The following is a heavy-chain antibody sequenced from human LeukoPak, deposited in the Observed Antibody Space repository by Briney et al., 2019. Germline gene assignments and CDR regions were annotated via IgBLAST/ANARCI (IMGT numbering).Heavy chain of an antibody. CDR1: GGSISSGSYY. J-gene: IGHJ4*02. CDR2: IYTSGST. CDR3: ARGQYSGHFDY. V-gene: IGHV4-61*02. Sequence: SETLSLTCTVSGGSISSGSYYWSWTRQPAGKGLEWIGRIYTSGSTNYNPSLKSRVTISVDTSKNQFSLKLSSVTAADTAVYYCARGQYSGHFDYWGQGTLVTVSS. D-gene: IGHD5-12*01.